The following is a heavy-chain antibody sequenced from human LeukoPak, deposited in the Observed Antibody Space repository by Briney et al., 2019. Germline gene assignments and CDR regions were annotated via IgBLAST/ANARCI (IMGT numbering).Heavy chain of an antibody. D-gene: IGHD3-10*01. V-gene: IGHV3-21*01. CDR2: ISPSTGDI. Sequence: PGGALRLSCAPSVFTFNRYNMNSVRPALGKGLEWVSSISPSTGDIHYADSGKGRLTNSKDNAKNSLYLQITSLRGEDTAVYYCARGALTMLRGVTPPDYWGEGTLVTVSS. J-gene: IGHJ4*02. CDR3: ARGALTMLRGVTPPDY. CDR1: VFTFNRYN.